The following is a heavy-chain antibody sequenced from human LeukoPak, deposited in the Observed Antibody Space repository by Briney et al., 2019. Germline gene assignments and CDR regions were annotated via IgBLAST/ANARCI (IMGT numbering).Heavy chain of an antibody. D-gene: IGHD3-10*01. V-gene: IGHV4-59*12. CDR3: ARVRYGSGSYRLYYGMDV. CDR2: IYYSGST. CDR1: GGSISSYY. Sequence: SETLSLTCTVSGGSISSYYWSWIRQPPGKGLEWIGYIYYSGSTNYNPSLKSRVTISVDTSKNQFSLKLSSVTAADTAVYYCARVRYGSGSYRLYYGMDVWGQGTTVTVSS. J-gene: IGHJ6*02.